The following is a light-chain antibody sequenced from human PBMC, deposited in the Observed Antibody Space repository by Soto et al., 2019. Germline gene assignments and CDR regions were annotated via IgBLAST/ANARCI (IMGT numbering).Light chain of an antibody. J-gene: IGKJ1*01. Sequence: EIVLTQSPGTLSLSPGERATLSCRASQGVSTSLSWYQQKPGQPPRLLIYGAFTRAADIPDRFSGSGSGTDFTLTISRLEPEDFAVYYCQQYRISPRTFGQGTKVDI. V-gene: IGKV3-20*01. CDR2: GAF. CDR1: QGVSTS. CDR3: QQYRISPRT.